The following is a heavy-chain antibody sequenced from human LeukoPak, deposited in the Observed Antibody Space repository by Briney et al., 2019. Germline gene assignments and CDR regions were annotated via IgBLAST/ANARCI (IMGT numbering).Heavy chain of an antibody. V-gene: IGHV3-15*01. CDR1: GFTFSNAW. D-gene: IGHD3-10*01. CDR3: TTQRSRITMVRGVIRSDH. CDR2: IKSKTDGGTT. Sequence: GGSLRLSCAASGFTFSNAWMSWVRQGPGKGLEWVGRIKSKTDGGTTDYAAPVKGRFTISRDDSKSTLYLQMNSLKTEDTAVYYCTTQRSRITMVRGVIRSDHWGQGTLVTVSS. J-gene: IGHJ4*02.